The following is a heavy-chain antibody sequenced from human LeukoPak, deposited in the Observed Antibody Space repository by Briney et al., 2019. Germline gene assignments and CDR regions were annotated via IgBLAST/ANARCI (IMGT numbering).Heavy chain of an antibody. V-gene: IGHV4-59*01. CDR1: GGSISSYY. J-gene: IGHJ4*02. Sequence: SETLSLTCTVSGGSISSYYWSWIRQPPGKGLEWIGYIYYSGSTNYNPSLKSRVTISVDTSKNQFSLKLSSVTAADTAVYYCARASSGYHPGFDYWGQGTLVTVSS. CDR2: IYYSGST. D-gene: IGHD3-22*01. CDR3: ARASSGYHPGFDY.